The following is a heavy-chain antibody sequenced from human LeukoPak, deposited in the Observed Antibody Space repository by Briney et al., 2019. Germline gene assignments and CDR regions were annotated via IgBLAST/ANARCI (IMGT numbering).Heavy chain of an antibody. V-gene: IGHV3-21*01. CDR2: ISSSCSYI. CDR1: GFTFSRYS. D-gene: IGHD3-10*01. Sequence: GGSLRLSCAASGFTFSRYSMIWVRQAPGKGLEWVSYISSSCSYIYYADSVKGRFTISRDNAKNSLYLQMNSLRAEDTAVYYCARVISGWLGGYWGQGTLVTVSS. J-gene: IGHJ4*02. CDR3: ARVISGWLGGY.